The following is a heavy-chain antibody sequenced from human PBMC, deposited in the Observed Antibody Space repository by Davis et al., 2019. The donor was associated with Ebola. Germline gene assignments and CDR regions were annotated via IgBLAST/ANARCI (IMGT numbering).Heavy chain of an antibody. D-gene: IGHD3-10*01. J-gene: IGHJ4*02. V-gene: IGHV1-69*13. CDR3: RSGGYYGSGSYDY. Sequence: SVKVSCKASGGTFSSYAISWVRQAPGQGLECMGGIIPIFGTANYAQKFQGRVTITADESTSTAYMELSSLRSEDTAVYYCRSGGYYGSGSYDYWGQGTLVTGSS. CDR1: GGTFSSYA. CDR2: IIPIFGTA.